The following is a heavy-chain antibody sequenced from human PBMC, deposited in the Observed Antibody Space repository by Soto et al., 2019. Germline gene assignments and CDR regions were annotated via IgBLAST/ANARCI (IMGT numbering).Heavy chain of an antibody. J-gene: IGHJ6*02. CDR1: GFTFSSYS. D-gene: IGHD3-3*01. Sequence: EVQLVESGGGLVKPGGSLRLSCAASGFTFSSYSMNWVRQAPGKGLEWVSSISSSSSYIYYADSVKGRFTISRDNAKNSLYLQMNSLRAEDTAVYYCARGSHDFWSGYSNYYYYGMDVWGQGTTVTVSS. CDR2: ISSSSSYI. V-gene: IGHV3-21*01. CDR3: ARGSHDFWSGYSNYYYYGMDV.